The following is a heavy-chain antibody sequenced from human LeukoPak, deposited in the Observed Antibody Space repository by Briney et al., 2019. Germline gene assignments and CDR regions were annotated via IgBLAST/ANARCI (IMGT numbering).Heavy chain of an antibody. D-gene: IGHD2-2*01. CDR1: GFTFSSYG. J-gene: IGHJ4*02. V-gene: IGHV3-30*18. CDR2: ISYDGSNK. CDR3: AKGYCSSTSCYVDY. Sequence: PGGSLRLSCAASGFTFSSYGMHWVRQAPGKGLEWVAVISYDGSNKYYADSVKGRFTISRDNSKNTLYLQMYSLRAEDTAVYYCAKGYCSSTSCYVDYWGQGTLVTVSS.